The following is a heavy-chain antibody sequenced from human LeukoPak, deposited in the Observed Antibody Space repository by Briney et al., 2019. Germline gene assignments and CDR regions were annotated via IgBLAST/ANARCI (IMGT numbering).Heavy chain of an antibody. CDR3: ARGGYSYGYYYYGMDV. D-gene: IGHD5-18*01. CDR2: IFYSGST. J-gene: IGHJ6*02. Sequence: SETLSLTCTVSGGSISSSSYYWGWIRQPPGKGLEWIGSIFYSGSTNYNPSLKSRVTISVDTSKNQFSLKLSSVTAADTAVYYCARGGYSYGYYYYGMDVWGQGTTVTVSS. CDR1: GGSISSSSYY. V-gene: IGHV4-39*07.